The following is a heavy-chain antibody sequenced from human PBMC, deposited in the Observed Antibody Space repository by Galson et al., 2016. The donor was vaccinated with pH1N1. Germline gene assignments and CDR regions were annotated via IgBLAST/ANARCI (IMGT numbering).Heavy chain of an antibody. V-gene: IGHV3-7*01. CDR1: RFSSSDYW. D-gene: IGHD6-13*01. CDR3: ARAIGASGAF. Sequence: SLRLSCAGSRFSSSDYWMHWVRQAPGKGLEWVANINQDGSQKYYVDSVWGRFTISRDNAKNSLYLQMNSLRAEDTAVYYCARAIGASGAFWGQGTLVTVSS. CDR2: INQDGSQK. J-gene: IGHJ4*02.